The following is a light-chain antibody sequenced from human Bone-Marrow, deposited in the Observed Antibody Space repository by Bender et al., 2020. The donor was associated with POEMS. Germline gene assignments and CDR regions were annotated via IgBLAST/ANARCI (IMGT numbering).Light chain of an antibody. CDR2: VDRDGSQ. V-gene: IGLV4-69*01. J-gene: IGLJ2*01. Sequence: QPAVTQSPSASASLGASVNLTCTLGGGHSSHGMAWHQQKPQKAPRFLMTVDRDGSQTRGDDIPDRFSGSRSGAEWYLTISSLQSDDEADYYCQAWGLGTLVIGGGTKLTVL. CDR3: QAWGLGTLV. CDR1: GGHSSHG.